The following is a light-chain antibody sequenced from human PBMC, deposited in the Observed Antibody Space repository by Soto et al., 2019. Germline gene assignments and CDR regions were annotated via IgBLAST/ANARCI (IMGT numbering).Light chain of an antibody. CDR2: WAS. J-gene: IGKJ2*01. V-gene: IGKV4-1*01. CDR1: QSVLYSSTNKNY. Sequence: DIVMTQSPDSLAVSLGERATINCKSCQSVLYSSTNKNYLAWYQQKAGQPPKLLIYWASTRESGVPDRISGSGSGTDFTLTISSLQAEDVAVYYCEQYYSSPRTFGQGTKLEIK. CDR3: EQYYSSPRT.